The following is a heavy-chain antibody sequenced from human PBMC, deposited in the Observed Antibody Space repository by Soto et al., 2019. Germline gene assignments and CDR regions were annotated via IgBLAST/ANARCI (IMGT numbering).Heavy chain of an antibody. Sequence: GGSLRLSCAASGFTFSSYGMHWVRQAPGKGLEWVAVISYDGSNKYYADSVKGRFTISRDNSKNTLYLQMNSLRAEDTAVYYCAKDRGEEWELPLDYWGQGTLVTVSS. D-gene: IGHD1-26*01. CDR1: GFTFSSYG. J-gene: IGHJ4*02. CDR3: AKDRGEEWELPLDY. CDR2: ISYDGSNK. V-gene: IGHV3-30*18.